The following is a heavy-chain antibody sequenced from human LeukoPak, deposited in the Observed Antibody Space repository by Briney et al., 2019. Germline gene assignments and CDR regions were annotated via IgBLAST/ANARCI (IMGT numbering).Heavy chain of an antibody. J-gene: IGHJ3*02. V-gene: IGHV3-48*02. CDR1: GFTFSSYS. CDR3: ARDGMVRGVIIWDAFDI. Sequence: GGSLRRSCSASGFTFSSYSMNWVRQAPGKGLEWVSYISSSSSTIYYADSVKGRFTISRDNAKNSLYLQMNSLRDEDTAVYYCARDGMVRGVIIWDAFDIWGQGTMVTVSS. CDR2: ISSSSSTI. D-gene: IGHD3-10*01.